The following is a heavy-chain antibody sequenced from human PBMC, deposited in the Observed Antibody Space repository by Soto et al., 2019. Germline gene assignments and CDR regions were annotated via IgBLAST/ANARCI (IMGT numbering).Heavy chain of an antibody. CDR3: GRGRSGQIVVFY. CDR2: IGPESGAT. CDR1: GYTLTGTY. D-gene: IGHD1-26*01. J-gene: IGHJ4*02. Sequence: ASVKVSCKASGYTLTGTYIHWVRQAPEQGPEWMGEIGPESGATRYAQRFQGRVTMTRDMSITTVYMELSNLSPDDTAVYYCGRGRSGQIVVFYWGQGTPVTVSS. V-gene: IGHV1-2*02.